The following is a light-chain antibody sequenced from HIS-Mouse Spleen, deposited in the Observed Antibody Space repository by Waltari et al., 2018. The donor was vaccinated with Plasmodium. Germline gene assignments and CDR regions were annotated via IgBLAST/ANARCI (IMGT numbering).Light chain of an antibody. Sequence: EIVMTQSPATLSVSHGERATISCRASKSVTSNLAWYQQKPGQAPRLLIYGASTRATGIPARFSGSGSGTEFTLTISSLQSEDFAVYYCQQYNNWSFTFGPGTKVDIK. CDR1: KSVTSN. CDR2: GAS. J-gene: IGKJ3*01. CDR3: QQYNNWSFT. V-gene: IGKV3-15*01.